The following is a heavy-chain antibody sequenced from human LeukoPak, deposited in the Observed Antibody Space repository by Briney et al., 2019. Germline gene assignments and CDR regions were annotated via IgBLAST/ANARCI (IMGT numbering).Heavy chain of an antibody. V-gene: IGHV3-74*01. CDR1: GFTFSSYW. CDR2: INSDGSST. J-gene: IGHJ4*02. CDR3: AKLGQGAYSYASLPYYFDY. Sequence: HPGGSLRLSCAASGFTFSSYWMHWVRQAPGKGLVWVSRINSDGSSTSYADSVKGRFTISRDNAKNTLYLQMNSLRPDDTALYYCAKLGQGAYSYASLPYYFDYWGQGTLVTVSS. D-gene: IGHD5-18*01.